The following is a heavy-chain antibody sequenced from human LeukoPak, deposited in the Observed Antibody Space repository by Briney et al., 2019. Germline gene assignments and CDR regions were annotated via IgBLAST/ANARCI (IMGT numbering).Heavy chain of an antibody. CDR2: IYYSGST. CDR3: ARDLSYGTRGYFDY. V-gene: IGHV4-38-2*02. Sequence: PSETLSLTCTVAGGSISSGYYWGWIRQPPGKGLEWIGNIYYSGSTYYNLSLKSRVTISVDTSKNQFSLKLRSVTAADTAVYYCARDLSYGTRGYFDYWGQGTLVTVSS. CDR1: GGSISSGYY. D-gene: IGHD5-18*01. J-gene: IGHJ4*02.